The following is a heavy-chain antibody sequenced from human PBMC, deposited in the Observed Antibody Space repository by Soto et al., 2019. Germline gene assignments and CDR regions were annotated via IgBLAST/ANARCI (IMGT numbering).Heavy chain of an antibody. V-gene: IGHV3-7*01. CDR3: ARDGCYSSSAPRGY. CDR1: GFTFSSYW. Sequence: EVQLVESGGGLVQPGGSLRLSCAASGFTFSSYWMSWVRQAPGKGLEWVANIKQDGSEKYYVDSVKGRFTISRDNAKNSLYLQMNSLRAEDTAVYYCARDGCYSSSAPRGYWGQGTLVTVSS. CDR2: IKQDGSEK. D-gene: IGHD6-6*01. J-gene: IGHJ4*02.